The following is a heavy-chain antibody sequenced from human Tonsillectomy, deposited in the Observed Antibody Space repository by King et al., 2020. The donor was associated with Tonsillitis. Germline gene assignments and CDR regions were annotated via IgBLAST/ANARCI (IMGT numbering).Heavy chain of an antibody. V-gene: IGHV1-69*01. CDR2: TIPLFGTA. CDR1: GDTFSSYS. J-gene: IGHJ6*03. CDR3: AGAEDTAMAYYMDV. D-gene: IGHD5-18*01. Sequence: VQLVESGAEVKKPGSSVKVSCKASGDTFSSYSISWVRQAPGQGLEWMGGTIPLFGTANYAQKFQGRVTIIPDGSTSTVYMGVSSLRSEDTAVYYFAGAEDTAMAYYMDVWGKGTTVTVSS.